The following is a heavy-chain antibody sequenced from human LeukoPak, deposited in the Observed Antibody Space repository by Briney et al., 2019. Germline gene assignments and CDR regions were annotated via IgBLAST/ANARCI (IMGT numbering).Heavy chain of an antibody. V-gene: IGHV4-34*01. CDR2: INHSGST. Sequence: SETLSLTCAVYGGSFSGYYWSWIRQPPGKGLEWIGEINHSGSTNYNPSLKSRVTISVDTSKNQFSLKLSSVTAADTAVYYCARATPYYMDVWGKGTTVTVSS. CDR3: ARATPYYMDV. J-gene: IGHJ6*03. CDR1: GGSFSGYY. D-gene: IGHD2-15*01.